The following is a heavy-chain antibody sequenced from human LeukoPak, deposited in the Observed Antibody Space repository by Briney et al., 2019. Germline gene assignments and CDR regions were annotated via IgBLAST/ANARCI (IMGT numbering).Heavy chain of an antibody. J-gene: IGHJ4*02. CDR2: INPNTGGT. CDR3: ARGGGSSHFDS. D-gene: IGHD2-15*01. CDR1: GYTFTTCS. Sequence: ASVKVSCKASGYTFTTCSFHWVRQAPGQGLEWMGWINPNTGGTNYAQKFQGRVTMTSDTSVSTAYVDLNRLGSDDTAVYYCARGGGSSHFDSWGQGSLVIVSP. V-gene: IGHV1-2*02.